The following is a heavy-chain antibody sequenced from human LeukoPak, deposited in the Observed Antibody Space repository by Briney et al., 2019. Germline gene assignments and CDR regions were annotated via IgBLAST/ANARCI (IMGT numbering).Heavy chain of an antibody. J-gene: IGHJ6*02. Sequence: GGSLRLSCAASGFTFSSYGMHWVRQAPGKGLEWVAVISYDGSNKYYADSVKGPFTISSDNSNNTLYLQMNSLRAEDTALYYCAKSEAAAGGYYYYGMDVWGQRTTVTVSS. CDR2: ISYDGSNK. V-gene: IGHV3-30*18. CDR3: AKSEAAAGGYYYYGMDV. D-gene: IGHD6-13*01. CDR1: GFTFSSYG.